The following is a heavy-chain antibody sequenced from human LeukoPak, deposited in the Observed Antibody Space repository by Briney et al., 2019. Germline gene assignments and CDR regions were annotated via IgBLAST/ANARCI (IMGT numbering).Heavy chain of an antibody. CDR3: ARECGGSCPHYYYYGMDV. V-gene: IGHV3-21*01. D-gene: IGHD2-15*01. CDR1: GFTFSSYS. CDR2: ISSSSSYI. J-gene: IGHJ6*02. Sequence: KPGGSLRLSCAASGFTFSSYSMNWDRQAPGKGLEWVSSISSSSSYIYYADSVKGRFTISRDNAKNSLYLQMNSLRAEDTAVYYCARECGGSCPHYYYYGMDVWGQGTTVTVSS.